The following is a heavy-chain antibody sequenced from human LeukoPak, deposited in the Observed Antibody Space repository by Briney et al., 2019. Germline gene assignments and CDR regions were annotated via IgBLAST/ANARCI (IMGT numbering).Heavy chain of an antibody. Sequence: SETLSLTCTVSGGSISSYYWSWIRQPPGKGLEWVGYIYYSGSTNYNPSLKSRVTISVDTSKNQFSLRLTSVTAADTAVYYCVRTNPWDLTYYFDYWGQGTLVTVSS. CDR3: VRTNPWDLTYYFDY. CDR1: GGSISSYY. J-gene: IGHJ4*02. D-gene: IGHD1-14*01. CDR2: IYYSGST. V-gene: IGHV4-59*01.